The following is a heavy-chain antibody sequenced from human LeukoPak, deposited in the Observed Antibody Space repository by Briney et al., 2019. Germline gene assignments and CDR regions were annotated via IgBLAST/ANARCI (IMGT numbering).Heavy chain of an antibody. Sequence: SQTLSLTCTVFGGSISSHYWSWIRPPPGKGLGWIGYIYYSGSTNYNPSLKSRVTISVDTSKNQFSLKLSSVTAADTAVYYCARMYYDYYYYGMDVWGQGTTVTVSS. D-gene: IGHD3-3*01. V-gene: IGHV4-59*11. CDR2: IYYSGST. CDR3: ARMYYDYYYYGMDV. CDR1: GGSISSHY. J-gene: IGHJ6*02.